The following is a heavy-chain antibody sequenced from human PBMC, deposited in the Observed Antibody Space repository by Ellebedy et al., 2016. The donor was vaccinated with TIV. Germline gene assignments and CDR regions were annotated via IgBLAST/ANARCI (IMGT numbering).Heavy chain of an antibody. Sequence: SQTLSLTCXISGDSVSSNSVAWNWIWQSPSRGLEWLGRTFYRSKWFNDYAGSVKSRITINPDTSKNQFSLHLNSVTPEDTAVYYCARDLWCSSASCSFDYWGQGILVTVSS. V-gene: IGHV6-1*01. CDR3: ARDLWCSSASCSFDY. D-gene: IGHD2-2*01. CDR1: GDSVSSNSVA. J-gene: IGHJ4*02. CDR2: TFYRSKWFN.